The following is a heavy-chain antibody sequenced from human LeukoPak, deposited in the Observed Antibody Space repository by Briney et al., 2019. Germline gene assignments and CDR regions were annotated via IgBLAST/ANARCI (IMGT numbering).Heavy chain of an antibody. CDR3: ARVGTDYYGSGSWNGFDY. J-gene: IGHJ4*02. CDR2: INPNSGGT. Sequence: GASVKVSCKASGYTLTGYYMHWVRQAPGQGLEWMGWINPNSGGTNYAQKFQGRVTMTRDTSISTAYMELSRLRSDDTAVYYCARVGTDYYGSGSWNGFDYWGQGTLVTVSS. CDR1: GYTLTGYY. D-gene: IGHD3-10*01. V-gene: IGHV1-2*02.